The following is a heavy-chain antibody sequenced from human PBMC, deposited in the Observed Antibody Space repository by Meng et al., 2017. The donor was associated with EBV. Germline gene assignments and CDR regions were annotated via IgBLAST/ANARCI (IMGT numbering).Heavy chain of an antibody. J-gene: IGHJ4*02. Sequence: HVQLGQSGVEVKKPGASGKVSCQASGYTFPSYGISWVRQAPGQGLEWMGWISAYNGNTNYEQKLQGRVTMTTDTCTSTAYMELRSLRSDDTAVYYCARGLDYFDYWGQGTLVTVSS. CDR1: GYTFPSYG. CDR3: ARGLDYFDY. V-gene: IGHV1-18*01. CDR2: ISAYNGNT.